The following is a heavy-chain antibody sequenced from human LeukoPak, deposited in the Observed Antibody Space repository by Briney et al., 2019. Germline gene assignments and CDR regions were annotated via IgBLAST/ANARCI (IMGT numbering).Heavy chain of an antibody. CDR3: ARGRRYYDFWSGPTRPYYFDY. CDR1: GYTFTSYD. Sequence: ASVKVSCKASGYTFTSYDINWVRQATGQGLEWMGWMNPNSGNTGYAQKFQGRVTITRNTSISTAYMELSSLRSEDTAVYYCARGRRYYDFWSGPTRPYYFDYWGQGTLVTVSS. CDR2: MNPNSGNT. D-gene: IGHD3-3*01. J-gene: IGHJ4*02. V-gene: IGHV1-8*03.